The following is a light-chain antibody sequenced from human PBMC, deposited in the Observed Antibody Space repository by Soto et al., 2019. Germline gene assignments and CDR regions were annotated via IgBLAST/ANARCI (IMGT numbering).Light chain of an antibody. CDR1: QTVNSNY. CDR2: GTT. Sequence: EIVLTQSPGTLSLSPGETATLSCRASQTVNSNYLAWYQHKPGQAPRLLIYGTTSRATGVPDRFSGGGSGTAFTLTISGLEPEDFALYNCQQHGSPPPTFGGGTKVEIK. V-gene: IGKV3-20*01. J-gene: IGKJ4*01. CDR3: QQHGSPPPT.